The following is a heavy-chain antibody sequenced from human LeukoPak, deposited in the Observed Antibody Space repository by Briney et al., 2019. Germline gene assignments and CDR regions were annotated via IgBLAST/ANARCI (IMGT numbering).Heavy chain of an antibody. CDR3: AKGGSKMTTGYFDY. V-gene: IGHV3-30*02. CDR2: IRYDGSNK. CDR1: GFTFSSYG. Sequence: GGSLRLSCAASGFTFSSYGMHWVRQAPGKVLEWVAFIRYDGSNKYYADSVKGRFTISRDNSKNTLYLQMNSLRAEDTAVYYCAKGGSKMTTGYFDYWGQGTLVTVSS. J-gene: IGHJ4*02. D-gene: IGHD4-17*01.